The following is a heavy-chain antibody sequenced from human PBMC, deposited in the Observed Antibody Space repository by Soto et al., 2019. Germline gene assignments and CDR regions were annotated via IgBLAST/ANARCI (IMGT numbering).Heavy chain of an antibody. D-gene: IGHD3-3*01. V-gene: IGHV3-30*18. CDR1: GFTFSSYG. Sequence: GGSLRLSCAASGFTFSSYGMHWVRQAPGKGLEWVAVISYDGSNKYYADSVKGRFTISRDNSKNTLYLQMNSLRAEDTAVYYCAKEYYDFWSGYYTRYYYGMDVWGQGTTVTVSS. CDR2: ISYDGSNK. CDR3: AKEYYDFWSGYYTRYYYGMDV. J-gene: IGHJ6*02.